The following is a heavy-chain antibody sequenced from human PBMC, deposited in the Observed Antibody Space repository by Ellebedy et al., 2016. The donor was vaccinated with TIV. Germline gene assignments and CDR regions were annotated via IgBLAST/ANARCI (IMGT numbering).Heavy chain of an antibody. CDR1: GFSFDRYV. D-gene: IGHD2-21*01. CDR2: LWYDGSNE. CDR3: ARGDIADAMDV. Sequence: LSLTCAASGFSFDRYVMHWVRQPPGKGLEWVAVLWYDGSNEYYADSVKGRFTISRDNSKNTVYLQMNSLRAEETAVYYCARGDIADAMDVWGQGTTVTVSS. V-gene: IGHV3-33*01. J-gene: IGHJ6*02.